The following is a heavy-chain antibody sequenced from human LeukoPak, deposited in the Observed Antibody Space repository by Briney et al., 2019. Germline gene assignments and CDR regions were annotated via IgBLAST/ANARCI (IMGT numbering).Heavy chain of an antibody. CDR2: ISGSGGST. CDR1: GFTFSSYA. D-gene: IGHD3-10*01. V-gene: IGHV3-23*01. Sequence: TGGSLRLSCAASGFTFSSYAMSWARQAPGKGLEWVSAISGSGGSTYYADSVKGRFTISRDNSKNTLYLQMNSLRAEDTAVYYCAKGRITMVRGAIDYWGQGTLVTVSS. J-gene: IGHJ4*02. CDR3: AKGRITMVRGAIDY.